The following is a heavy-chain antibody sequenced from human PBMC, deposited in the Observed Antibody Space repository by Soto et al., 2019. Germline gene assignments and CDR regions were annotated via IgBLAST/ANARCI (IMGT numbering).Heavy chain of an antibody. CDR2: IYYSGST. J-gene: IGHJ4*02. Sequence: SETLSLTCTVSGGSISSYYWSWIRQPPGKGLEWIGYIYYSGSTNYNPSLKSRVTISVDTSKNQFSLKLSSVTAADTAVYYCARSVLRFLEWFDYWGQGTLVTVSS. CDR1: GGSISSYY. D-gene: IGHD3-3*01. CDR3: ARSVLRFLEWFDY. V-gene: IGHV4-59*01.